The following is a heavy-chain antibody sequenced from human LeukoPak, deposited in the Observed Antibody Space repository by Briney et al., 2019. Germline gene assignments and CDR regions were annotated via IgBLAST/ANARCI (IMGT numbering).Heavy chain of an antibody. CDR3: ATGGGYSSSWQFDY. CDR2: INIDTGNP. CDR1: GYAFTSYA. Sequence: GASVKVSCKASGYAFTSYAMNWVRQAPGQGLEWMGWINIDTGNPTYAQGFTGRFVFSLDTSVSTAYLQISSLKAEDTAVYYCATGGGYSSSWQFDYWGQGTLVTVSS. V-gene: IGHV7-4-1*02. J-gene: IGHJ4*02. D-gene: IGHD6-13*01.